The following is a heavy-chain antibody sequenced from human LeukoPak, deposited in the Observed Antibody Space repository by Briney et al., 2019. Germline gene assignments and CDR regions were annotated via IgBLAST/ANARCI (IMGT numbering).Heavy chain of an antibody. V-gene: IGHV1-46*01. D-gene: IGHD2-2*01. CDR2: INPSGGST. J-gene: IGHJ5*02. CDR1: GYTFTSYY. CDR3: AREGDQLLPNWFAP. Sequence: GASVQDSCKASGYTFTSYYMHWVRQAPGKGLEWMGIINPSGGSTSYAQKFQGRVTMTRDMSTSKVYMELSSLRSEDTAVYYCAREGDQLLPNWFAPWGQGTLVTVSS.